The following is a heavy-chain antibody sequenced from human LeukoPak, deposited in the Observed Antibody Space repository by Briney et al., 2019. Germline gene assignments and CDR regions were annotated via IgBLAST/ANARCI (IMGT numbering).Heavy chain of an antibody. J-gene: IGHJ4*02. D-gene: IGHD2-21*02. CDR2: ISGSGGST. Sequence: PGGSLRLSCAASGFTFSSYAMSWVRQAPGKGLEWVSAISGSGGSTYYADSVKGRFTISRDNSKNTLYLQMNSLRAEDTAVYYCAKDASYRGGDCYPSRLGYYFDYWGQGTLVTVSS. CDR1: GFTFSSYA. CDR3: AKDASYRGGDCYPSRLGYYFDY. V-gene: IGHV3-23*01.